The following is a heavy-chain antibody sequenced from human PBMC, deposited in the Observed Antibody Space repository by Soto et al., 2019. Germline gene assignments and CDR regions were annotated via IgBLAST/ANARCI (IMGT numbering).Heavy chain of an antibody. V-gene: IGHV4-39*02. J-gene: IGHJ3*02. CDR2: IIYSGDI. Sequence: SETLSLTCNVSGASISSYNYWGWFRQPPGKGLEWIGSIIYSGDIMYNPSLQSRLTLFVDTSKNQFSLKLSSVTAADTAVYYCARDKGGQWYYYDSSGPRYAFDIWGQGTMVT. CDR1: GASISSYNY. CDR3: ARDKGGQWYYYDSSGPRYAFDI. D-gene: IGHD3-22*01.